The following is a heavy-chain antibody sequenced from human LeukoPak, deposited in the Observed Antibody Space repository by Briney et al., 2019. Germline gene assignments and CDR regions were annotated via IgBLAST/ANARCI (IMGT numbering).Heavy chain of an antibody. V-gene: IGHV1-69*13. D-gene: IGHD2-2*01. CDR1: GGTFSSYA. Sequence: ASVKVSCKASGGTFSSYAISWVRQAPGQGVEWMGGIIPIFGTANYAQKFQGRVTITADESTSTAYMELSSLRSEDTAVYYCASSSSIHIYGMDVWGKGTTVTVSS. J-gene: IGHJ6*04. CDR2: IIPIFGTA. CDR3: ASSSSIHIYGMDV.